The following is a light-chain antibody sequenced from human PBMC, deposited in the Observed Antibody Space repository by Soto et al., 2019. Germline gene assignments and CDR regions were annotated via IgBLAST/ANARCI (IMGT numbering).Light chain of an antibody. Sequence: IVLKQSPATVSLSTRERATLSCRASQSVSRYLAWYQQKPGQAPRLLIYGASSRATGIPDRFSGSGSATDLTLTISRLEPEDFAVYYCQQYGSSPLTFGGGTKVAIK. V-gene: IGKV3-20*01. CDR1: QSVSRY. J-gene: IGKJ4*01. CDR3: QQYGSSPLT. CDR2: GAS.